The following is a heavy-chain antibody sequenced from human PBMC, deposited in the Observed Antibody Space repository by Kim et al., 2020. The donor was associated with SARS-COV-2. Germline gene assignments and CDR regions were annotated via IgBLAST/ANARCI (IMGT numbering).Heavy chain of an antibody. CDR3: AKDEVRFFGEAYYYYGMDV. Sequence: GGSLRLSCAASGFTFSSYAMSWFRQAPGKGLEWVSVIYSGGSSTYYADSVTGRFTISSDNSKNTLYLQMNSLRAEDTAVYYCAKDEVRFFGEAYYYYGMDVWGQGTTVTVSS. CDR2: IYSGGSST. D-gene: IGHD3-16*01. J-gene: IGHJ6*02. CDR1: GFTFSSYA. V-gene: IGHV3-23*03.